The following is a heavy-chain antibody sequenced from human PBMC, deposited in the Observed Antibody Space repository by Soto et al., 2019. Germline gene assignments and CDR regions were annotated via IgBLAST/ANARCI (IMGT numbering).Heavy chain of an antibody. CDR1: GGSFSGYY. V-gene: IGHV4-34*01. CDR2: INHSGST. J-gene: IGHJ6*03. CDR3: ARGGAGRVVAARPSYYYYMDV. Sequence: QVQLQQWGAGLLKPSETLSLTCAVYGGSFSGYYWSWIRQPPGKGLEGIGEINHSGSTNYNPSLKSRVTISVDTSKNQFSLKLSSVTAADTAVYYCARGGAGRVVAARPSYYYYMDVWGKGTTVTVSS. D-gene: IGHD6-6*01.